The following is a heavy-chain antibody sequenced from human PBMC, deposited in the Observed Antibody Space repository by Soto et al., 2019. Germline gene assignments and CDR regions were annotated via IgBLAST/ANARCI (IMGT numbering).Heavy chain of an antibody. V-gene: IGHV1-46*01. CDR3: ARGNNSHSSSSVFGY. CDR1: GYTFTSYY. J-gene: IGHJ4*02. D-gene: IGHD6-6*01. Sequence: ASVKVSCKASGYTFTSYYMHWVRQAPGQGLEWMGIINHSGGSTSYAQKFQGRVTMTRDTSTSTVYMELSSLRSEDTAVYYCARGNNSHSSSSVFGYWGQGTLVTVSS. CDR2: INHSGGST.